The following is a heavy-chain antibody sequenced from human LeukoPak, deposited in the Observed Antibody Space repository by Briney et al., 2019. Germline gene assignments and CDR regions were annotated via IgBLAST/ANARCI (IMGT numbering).Heavy chain of an antibody. CDR1: GYTFTSYY. J-gene: IGHJ5*02. V-gene: IGHV1-46*01. D-gene: IGHD6-13*01. CDR3: ATMLHPPRGIAAAGTFGGFDP. Sequence: GASVKVSCKASGYTFTSYYMHRVRQAPGQGLEWMGIINPSGGSTSYAQKFQGKVTMTRDTSTSTVYMELSSLRSEDTAVYYCATMLHPPRGIAAAGTFGGFDPWGQGTLVTVSS. CDR2: INPSGGST.